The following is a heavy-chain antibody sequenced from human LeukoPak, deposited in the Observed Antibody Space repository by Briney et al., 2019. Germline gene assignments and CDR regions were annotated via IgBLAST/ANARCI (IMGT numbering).Heavy chain of an antibody. D-gene: IGHD1-26*01. J-gene: IGHJ4*02. CDR2: IYYSGST. CDR3: ARPTLRPQWELLFDY. CDR1: GGSISSSSYY. V-gene: IGHV4-39*01. Sequence: PSETLSLTCTVSGGSISSSSYYWGWIRQPPGKGLEWIGSIYYSGSTYYNPSLKSRVTISVDTSKNQFSLKLSSVTAADTAVYYCARPTLRPQWELLFDYWGQGTLVTVSS.